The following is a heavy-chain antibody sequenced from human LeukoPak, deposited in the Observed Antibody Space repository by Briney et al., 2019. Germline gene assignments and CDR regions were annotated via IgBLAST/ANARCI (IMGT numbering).Heavy chain of an antibody. CDR2: INPSSGGT. Sequence: ASVKVSCKASGYTFTGYYMHWVRQAPGQGLEWVGWINPSSGGTNYAQKFQGRVTMTRDTSISTAYMELSSLRSDDTAVYYCARVNNYYDSSGYLYYFDYWGQGTLVTVSS. V-gene: IGHV1-2*02. J-gene: IGHJ4*02. D-gene: IGHD3-22*01. CDR3: ARVNNYYDSSGYLYYFDY. CDR1: GYTFTGYY.